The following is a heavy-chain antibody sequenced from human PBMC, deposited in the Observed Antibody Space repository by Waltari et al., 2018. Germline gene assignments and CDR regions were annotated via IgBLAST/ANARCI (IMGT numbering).Heavy chain of an antibody. J-gene: IGHJ4*02. D-gene: IGHD3-16*02. Sequence: VQLVEIEGGLIQQGRCLRLSCAVSGFIVSSAVMSGCVQAPGKGGEWIVSIYHSGSTYYNPSIKSRVTISVDTSKNQFSLKLSSVTAADTAVYYCARGEYYDYIWGSYRYTNWGQGTLVTVSS. CDR2: IYHSGST. CDR1: GFIVSSAVM. CDR3: ARGEYYDYIWGSYRYTN. V-gene: IGHV4-38-2*01.